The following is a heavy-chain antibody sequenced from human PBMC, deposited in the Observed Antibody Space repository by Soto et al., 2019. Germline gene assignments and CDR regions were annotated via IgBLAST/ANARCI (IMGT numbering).Heavy chain of an antibody. Sequence: PSETLSLTCTVSGGSIGSYYCSWIRQPAGKGLEWIGRIYTSGSTNYNPALKSRVTMSVDTSKNQFSLKLSSVTAADTAVYYCARVYSGSYYEFDYWGQGTLVTVSS. CDR3: ARVYSGSYYEFDY. CDR2: IYTSGST. D-gene: IGHD1-26*01. V-gene: IGHV4-4*07. J-gene: IGHJ4*02. CDR1: GGSIGSYY.